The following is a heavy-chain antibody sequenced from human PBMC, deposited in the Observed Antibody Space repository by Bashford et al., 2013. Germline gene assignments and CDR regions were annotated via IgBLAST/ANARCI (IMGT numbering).Heavy chain of an antibody. V-gene: IGHV3-23*01. CDR2: IGNSGGDI. J-gene: IGHJ6*02. CDR1: GFTLAAI. D-gene: IGHD2/OR15-2a*01. CDR3: AKSGPTIYTGEYYHGMEV. Sequence: RRRGSRRRLVRVYASGFTLAAIHESGPPGVRGKGLEWVSIIGNSGGDIHHADSVKGRFTISRDNSKNTLYLQISSLRAEDTAVYYCAKSGPTIYTGEYYHGMEVWGQGTAVTVSS.